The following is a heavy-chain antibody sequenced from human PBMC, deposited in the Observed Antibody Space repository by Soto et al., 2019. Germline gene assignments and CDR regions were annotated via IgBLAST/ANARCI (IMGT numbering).Heavy chain of an antibody. CDR2: IKSKTDGGTT. J-gene: IGHJ4*02. CDR1: GFTFSNAW. V-gene: IGHV3-15*01. Sequence: EVQLVESGGGLVKPGGSLRLSCAASGFTFSNAWMSWVRQAPGKGLEWVGRIKSKTDGGTTDYAAPVKGRFTISRDDSKNPLYLQMNCLKTEDTAVYYCTTVGGTWTFGGVIVFDYWGQGTLVTVSS. CDR3: TTVGGTWTFGGVIVFDY. D-gene: IGHD3-16*02.